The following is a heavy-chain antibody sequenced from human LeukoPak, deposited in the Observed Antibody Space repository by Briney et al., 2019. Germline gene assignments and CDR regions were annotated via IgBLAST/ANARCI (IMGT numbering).Heavy chain of an antibody. Sequence: GGSLRLSCAASGFTFSSYWMHWVRQAPGKGLVWVSRINSDGSSTSYADSVKGRFTISRDNAKNTLYLQMNSLRAEDTAVYYCGRGGYYASGSFDNWGHGTLVTVSS. CDR3: GRGGYYASGSFDN. CDR1: GFTFSSYW. J-gene: IGHJ4*01. CDR2: INSDGSST. D-gene: IGHD3-10*01. V-gene: IGHV3-74*01.